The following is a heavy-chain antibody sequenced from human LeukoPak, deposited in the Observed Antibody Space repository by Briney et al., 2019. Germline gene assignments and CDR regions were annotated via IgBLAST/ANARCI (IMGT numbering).Heavy chain of an antibody. CDR2: ISKDGVST. V-gene: IGHV3-43*02. CDR3: AKESGKFDY. J-gene: IGHJ4*02. CDR1: GLPIADFA. Sequence: GGSLRLSCVASGLPIADFAMHWVRQAPGKGLEWVSLISKDGVSTFYADSVKGRFSISRDNSKNSLYLEMNSLRTEDAAMYYCAKESGKFDYWGQGTLVAVSS.